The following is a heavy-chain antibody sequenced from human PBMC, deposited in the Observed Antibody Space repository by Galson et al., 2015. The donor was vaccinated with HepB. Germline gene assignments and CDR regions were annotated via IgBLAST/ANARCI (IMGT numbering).Heavy chain of an antibody. CDR1: GYTFNSYA. CDR3: ARTPYYGSGSHSNAWFDP. CDR2: INTNTGNP. V-gene: IGHV7-4-1*02. Sequence: SVKVSCKASGYTFNSYAMNWVRQAPGQGLEWMGWINTNTGNPTYAQGFTGRSVFSLDTSVTTAYLQISSLKAEDTAVYYCARTPYYGSGSHSNAWFDPWGQGTLVTVSS. J-gene: IGHJ5*02. D-gene: IGHD3-10*01.